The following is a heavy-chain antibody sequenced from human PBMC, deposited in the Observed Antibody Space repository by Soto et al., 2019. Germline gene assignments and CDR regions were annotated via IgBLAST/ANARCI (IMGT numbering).Heavy chain of an antibody. CDR3: IKDIEAGGAGY. CDR1: GFTTEDNG. V-gene: IGHV3-9*02. J-gene: IGHJ4*02. Sequence: EVQLVESGGGLVQPGRSLTRSCVASGFTTEDNGMHWVRQAPGKGLEFVSGIIWNSGHTGYADSVKGRFTISRDKAKNSLFLQMNSLRTDDTALYYCIKDIEAGGAGYWGTGTQVTFSS. CDR2: IIWNSGHT. D-gene: IGHD3-16*01.